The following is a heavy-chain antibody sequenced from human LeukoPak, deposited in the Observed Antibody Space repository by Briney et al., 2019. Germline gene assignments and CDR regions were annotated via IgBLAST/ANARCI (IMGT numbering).Heavy chain of an antibody. CDR2: ISSNRAST. D-gene: IGHD2-2*01. J-gene: IGHJ6*03. CDR1: GFTFSSYA. Sequence: PGGSLRLSCAASGFTFSSYAMHWVRQAPGKGLEYVSAISSNRASTYYANSVKGRFTISRDNSKNTLYLQMGSLRAEDMAVYYCARVRGLPAGYMDVWGKGATVTVYS. CDR3: ARVRGLPAGYMDV. V-gene: IGHV3-64*01.